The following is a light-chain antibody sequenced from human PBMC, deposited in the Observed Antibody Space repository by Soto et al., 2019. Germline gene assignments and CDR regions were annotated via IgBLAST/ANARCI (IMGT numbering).Light chain of an antibody. V-gene: IGKV1-39*01. CDR1: QRISKY. CDR2: AAS. Sequence: DIQMTQSPSSLSASVGDRVTITCRASQRISKYLNWYQQKPGKAHKLLIYAASSLQSGVPSRFSGSGSGTDITLTISSLQPEDFASYYCQQSDSSLMTFDQRTNLEIK. CDR3: QQSDSSLMT. J-gene: IGKJ2*01.